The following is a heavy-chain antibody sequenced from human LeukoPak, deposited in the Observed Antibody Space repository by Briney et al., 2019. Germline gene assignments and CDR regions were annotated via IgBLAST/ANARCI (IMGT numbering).Heavy chain of an antibody. CDR2: VSTSGHNT. V-gene: IGHV3-23*01. D-gene: IGHD1-26*01. J-gene: IGHJ5*02. CDR3: AKGPSGSYPAWHWFDP. CDR1: GFTFSSYA. Sequence: GGSLRLSCAASGFTFSSYAMSWVRQAPGKGLQWVSSVSTSGHNTYYADSVKGRFTISRDDSKSTLYLQLNSLRAEDTALYYCAKGPSGSYPAWHWFDPWGQGTLVTVSS.